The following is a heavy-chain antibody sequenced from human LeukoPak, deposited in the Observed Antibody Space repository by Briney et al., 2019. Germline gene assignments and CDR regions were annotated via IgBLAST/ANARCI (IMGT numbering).Heavy chain of an antibody. V-gene: IGHV3-23*01. D-gene: IGHD3-9*01. CDR2: ISGSGGST. J-gene: IGHJ6*03. CDR1: GFTFSSYG. Sequence: GGSLRLSCAASGFTFSSYGMSWVRQAPGKGLEWVSAISGSGGSTYYADSVKGRFTISRDNSKNTLYLQMNSLRAEDTAVYYCAKNDERGRYDILTSYYMDVWGKGTTVTISS. CDR3: AKNDERGRYDILTSYYMDV.